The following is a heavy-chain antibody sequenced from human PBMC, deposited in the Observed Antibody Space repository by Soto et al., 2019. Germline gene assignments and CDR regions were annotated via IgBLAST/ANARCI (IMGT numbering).Heavy chain of an antibody. CDR2: IIPILGIA. J-gene: IGHJ3*02. Sequence: QVQLVQSGAEVKKPGSSVMVSCKASGGTFSSYTISWVRQAPGQGLEWMGRIIPILGIANYAQKFQGRVTITADKSTSTAYMELSSLRSEDTAVYYCAREFYGSGSFFSDDAFDIWGQGTMVTVSS. D-gene: IGHD3-10*01. V-gene: IGHV1-69*08. CDR3: AREFYGSGSFFSDDAFDI. CDR1: GGTFSSYT.